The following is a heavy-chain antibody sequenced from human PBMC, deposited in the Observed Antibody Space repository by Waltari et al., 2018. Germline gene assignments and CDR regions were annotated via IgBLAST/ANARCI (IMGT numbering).Heavy chain of an antibody. D-gene: IGHD6-19*01. CDR2: IKQDGSEK. CDR1: GFTFSSYW. V-gene: IGHV3-7*01. Sequence: EVQLVESGGGLVQPGGSLRLSCAASGFTFSSYWMSWVRQAPGKGLEGVANIKQDGSEKYSVDSVKGRFTISRDNAKNSLSLQMNSLRAEDTAVYFCARLYNTGWYGIDYWGQGTQVTVSS. CDR3: ARLYNTGWYGIDY. J-gene: IGHJ4*02.